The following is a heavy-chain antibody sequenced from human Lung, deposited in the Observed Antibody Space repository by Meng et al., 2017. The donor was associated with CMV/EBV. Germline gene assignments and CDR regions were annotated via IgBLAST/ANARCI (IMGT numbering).Heavy chain of an antibody. D-gene: IGHD1-1*01. CDR3: ARVVRHLWANYYFDY. V-gene: IGHV3-66*02. J-gene: IGHJ4*02. CDR1: RLTVSSNY. CDR2: IYSGGST. Sequence: GESXKISXAASRLTVSSNYMTWVRQAPGKGLEWVSTIYSGGSTYYADSVKGRFTISRDNSKNTLYLQMSSLRPEDTAVYFCARVVRHLWANYYFDYWGQGTLVTVSS.